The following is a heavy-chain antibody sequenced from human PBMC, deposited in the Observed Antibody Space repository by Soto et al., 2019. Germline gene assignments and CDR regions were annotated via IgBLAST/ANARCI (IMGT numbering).Heavy chain of an antibody. CDR2: INHSGST. J-gene: IGHJ4*02. CDR1: GGSFSGYY. V-gene: IGHV4-34*01. D-gene: IGHD3-22*01. CDR3: ARGPYDSSGYYLYY. Sequence: QVQLQQWGAGLLKPSETLSLTCAVYGGSFSGYYWSWIRQPPGKGLEWIGEINHSGSTNYNPSLKSRVTISVDTSKTQFPLKLSSVTAADTAVYYCARGPYDSSGYYLYYWGQGTLVTVSS.